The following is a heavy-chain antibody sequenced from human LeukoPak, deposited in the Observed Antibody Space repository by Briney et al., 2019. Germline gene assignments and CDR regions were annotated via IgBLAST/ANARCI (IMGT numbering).Heavy chain of an antibody. CDR1: GGSISSYY. Sequence: SETLSLTCTVSGGSISSYYWSWIRQPPGKGLEWIGYIYYSGSTNYNPSLKSRVTISVDTSKNQFSLKLSSVTAADTAVYYCARDMRGLLWFGDGYYGMDVWGKGTTVTVSS. V-gene: IGHV4-59*01. D-gene: IGHD3-10*01. CDR3: ARDMRGLLWFGDGYYGMDV. J-gene: IGHJ6*04. CDR2: IYYSGST.